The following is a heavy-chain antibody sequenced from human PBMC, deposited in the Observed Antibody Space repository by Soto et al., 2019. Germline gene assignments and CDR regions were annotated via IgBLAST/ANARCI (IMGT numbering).Heavy chain of an antibody. CDR1: GGSFSGYY. CDR2: INHSGST. D-gene: IGHD5-12*01. J-gene: IGHJ5*02. Sequence: QVQLQQWGAGLLKPSETLSLTCAVYGGSFSGYYWSWIRQPPGKGLEWIGEINHSGSTNYNPSLKSRVTISVDTSKNQFSLKLSSVTAADTAVYYCARGRGRERWLPPPWGQGTLVTVSS. CDR3: ARGRGRERWLPPP. V-gene: IGHV4-34*01.